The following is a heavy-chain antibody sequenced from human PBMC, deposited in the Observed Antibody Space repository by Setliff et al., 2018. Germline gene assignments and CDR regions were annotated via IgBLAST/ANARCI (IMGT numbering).Heavy chain of an antibody. J-gene: IGHJ4*02. D-gene: IGHD2-15*01. CDR2: VFPVDSDT. CDR1: GYRFTSNW. V-gene: IGHV5-51*01. CDR3: ARVVGADGIGIDY. Sequence: PGESLKISCKGSGYRFTSNWIGWVRQMPGKGLEWMGLVFPVDSDTRYSPSFQGQVTISADKSISTAYLQWSSLKASGTATYYCARVVGADGIGIDYWGQGTVVTVSS.